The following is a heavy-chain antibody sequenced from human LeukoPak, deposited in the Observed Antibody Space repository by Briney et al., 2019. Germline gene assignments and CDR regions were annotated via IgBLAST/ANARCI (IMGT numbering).Heavy chain of an antibody. D-gene: IGHD3-22*01. Sequence: SETLSLTCTVSGGSISSYYWSWIRQLPGKGLEWIGYIYYSGSTNYNPSLKSRVTISVDTSKSQFSLKLSSVTAADTAVYYCARARSGYRYGMDVWGQGTTVTVSS. J-gene: IGHJ6*02. CDR2: IYYSGST. CDR3: ARARSGYRYGMDV. CDR1: GGSISSYY. V-gene: IGHV4-59*01.